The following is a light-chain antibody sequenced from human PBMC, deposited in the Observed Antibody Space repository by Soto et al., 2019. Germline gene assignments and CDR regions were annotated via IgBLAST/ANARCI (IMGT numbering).Light chain of an antibody. J-gene: IGLJ3*02. CDR2: DND. Sequence: QSVLTQPPSVSAAPGQKVTISCSGSSSNIGSNLVSWSQQLPGTAPKLLIYDNDKRPSRIPDRFSGSKSGTSASLGITGLQTGDEADYSCATWDNSLSAWLFGGGTKLTVL. CDR1: SSNIGSNL. CDR3: ATWDNSLSAWL. V-gene: IGLV1-51*01.